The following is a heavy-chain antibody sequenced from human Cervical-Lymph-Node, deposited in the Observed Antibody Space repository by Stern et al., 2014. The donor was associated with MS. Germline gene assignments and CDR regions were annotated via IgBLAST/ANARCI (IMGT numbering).Heavy chain of an antibody. CDR2: VDPTSGAT. J-gene: IGHJ6*02. CDR1: GYNFNDYF. Sequence: QVQLVQSGAEVKSPGASLKVSCKTSGYNFNDYFTHWVRQVPGQGLEWMGRVDPTSGATIYAQKFQGRVAMTRDTSITTAYMELSRLTSDDTAMYYCARKNGMDVWGQWTAVTVS. V-gene: IGHV1-2*06. CDR3: ARKNGMDV.